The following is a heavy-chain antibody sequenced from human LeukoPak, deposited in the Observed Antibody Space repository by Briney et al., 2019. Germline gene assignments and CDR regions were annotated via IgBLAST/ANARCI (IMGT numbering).Heavy chain of an antibody. D-gene: IGHD2-2*01. CDR3: AVVPVVPAVQIDY. V-gene: IGHV4-38-2*02. CDR1: GYSISSGYY. Sequence: SETLSLTCTVSGYSISSGYYWGWIRQPPGKGLEWIGSIYHIGSTYYNPSLKSRVTISVDTSKNQFSLKLSSVTVADTAAYYCAVVPVVPAVQIDYWGQGTLVTVSS. J-gene: IGHJ4*02. CDR2: IYHIGST.